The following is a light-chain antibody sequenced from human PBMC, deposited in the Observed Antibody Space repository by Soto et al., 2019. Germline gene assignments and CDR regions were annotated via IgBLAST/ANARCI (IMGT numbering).Light chain of an antibody. CDR2: ASS. CDR3: QQFVNSPT. J-gene: IGKJ2*01. CDR1: QSVDNY. V-gene: IGKV3-20*01. Sequence: IVLTQSPGTLSLSPGESAALSCRASQSVDNYLAWYQQRPGQAPRLLLYASSRRAPGIPDRFSGSGSGTDFTLTISRLEPDDFAIYYCQQFVNSPTFGQGTKLEIK.